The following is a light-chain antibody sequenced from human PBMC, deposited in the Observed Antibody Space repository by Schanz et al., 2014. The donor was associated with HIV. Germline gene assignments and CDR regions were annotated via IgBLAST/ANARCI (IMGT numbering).Light chain of an antibody. V-gene: IGKV1-5*03. CDR3: LQLSSFPWT. J-gene: IGKJ1*01. Sequence: DIQMTQSPSTLSASVGDRVTITCRASQSISSWLAWYQQKPGKAPKLLIYKASSLESGVPSRFSGSGSGTEFTLTISSLQPDDFATYYCLQLSSFPWTFGQGTKVDTK. CDR1: QSISSW. CDR2: KAS.